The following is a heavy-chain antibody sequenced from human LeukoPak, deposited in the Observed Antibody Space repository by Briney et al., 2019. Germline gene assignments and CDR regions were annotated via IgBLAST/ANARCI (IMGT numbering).Heavy chain of an antibody. V-gene: IGHV4-39*07. D-gene: IGHD6-13*01. CDR1: GDSINSRSYY. CDR3: ASSLAAAGPYYFDS. CDR2: LYYGGNT. Sequence: SETLSLTCTVSGDSINSRSYYWDWIRQPPGKGLEWIGNLYYGGNTHYNPSLKSRVTISADTSNNQFSLKLTSVTAADTAVYYCASSLAAAGPYYFDSWGQGTLVTVSS. J-gene: IGHJ4*02.